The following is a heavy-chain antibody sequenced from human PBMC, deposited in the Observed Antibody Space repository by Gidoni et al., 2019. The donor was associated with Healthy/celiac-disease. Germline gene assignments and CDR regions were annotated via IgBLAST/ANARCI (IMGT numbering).Heavy chain of an antibody. Sequence: EGQMVESGGGGVQRGGCRNLSWEAAGFTFSGSAMHWVRQASGKGLEWVGPIRSTANSYATAYAASVKGRFTISRDDSKNTAYLQMNSLKTEDTAVYYCTIPPLDYWGQGTLVTVSS. CDR2: IRSTANSYAT. CDR1: GFTFSGSA. J-gene: IGHJ4*02. V-gene: IGHV3-73*02. CDR3: TIPPLDY.